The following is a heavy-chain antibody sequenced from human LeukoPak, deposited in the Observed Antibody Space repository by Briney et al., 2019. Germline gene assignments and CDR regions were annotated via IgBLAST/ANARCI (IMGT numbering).Heavy chain of an antibody. V-gene: IGHV3-64*01. CDR2: ISSNGGST. D-gene: IGHD4-17*01. J-gene: IGHJ6*02. CDR3: ARGLDGDYYYGMDV. Sequence: GSLRLSCAASGFTFSSYAMHWVRQALGKGLEYVSAISSNGGSTYYANSVKGRFTISRDNSKNTLYLQMGSLRAEDMAVYYCARGLDGDYYYGMDVWGQGTTVTVSS. CDR1: GFTFSSYA.